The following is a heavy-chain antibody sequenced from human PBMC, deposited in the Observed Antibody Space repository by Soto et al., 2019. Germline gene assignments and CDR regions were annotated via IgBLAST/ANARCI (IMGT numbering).Heavy chain of an antibody. CDR2: IYYSGST. CDR1: GGSISSGGYD. V-gene: IGHV4-31*03. J-gene: IGHJ3*02. CDR3: ARALRGDDYGDYGTAFDI. D-gene: IGHD4-17*01. Sequence: PSETLSLTCTVSGGSISSGGYDWSWIRQHPGKGLEWIGYIYYSGSTYYNPSLKSRVTISVDTSKNQFSLKLSSVTAADTAVYYCARALRGDDYGDYGTAFDIWGQGTMVTVSS.